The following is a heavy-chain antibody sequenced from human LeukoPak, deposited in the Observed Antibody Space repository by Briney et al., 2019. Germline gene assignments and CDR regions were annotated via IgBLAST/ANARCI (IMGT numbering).Heavy chain of an antibody. J-gene: IGHJ6*03. CDR2: IYHSGST. CDR3: ARETSQKGAHYMDV. CDR1: GYSIGSGYY. V-gene: IGHV4-38-2*02. D-gene: IGHD3-16*01. Sequence: SETLSLTCAVSGYSIGSGYYWAWIRQPPGKGLEWIGSIYHSGSTYYNPSLKSRVTISVDTSKNQFSLKLSSVTAADTAVYYCARETSQKGAHYMDVWGKGTTVTISS.